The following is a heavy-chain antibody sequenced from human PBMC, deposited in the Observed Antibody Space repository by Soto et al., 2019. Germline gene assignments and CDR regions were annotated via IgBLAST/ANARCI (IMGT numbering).Heavy chain of an antibody. CDR1: GGTFSSYA. J-gene: IGHJ6*02. Sequence: GASVKVSCKASGGTFSSYAISWVRQAPGQGLEWMGGIIPIFGTANYAQKFQGRVTITADESTSTAYMELSSLRSEDTAVYYCASSWNQLSYYYYGMDVWGQGTTVTVSS. V-gene: IGHV1-69*13. CDR3: ASSWNQLSYYYYGMDV. D-gene: IGHD2-2*01. CDR2: IIPIFGTA.